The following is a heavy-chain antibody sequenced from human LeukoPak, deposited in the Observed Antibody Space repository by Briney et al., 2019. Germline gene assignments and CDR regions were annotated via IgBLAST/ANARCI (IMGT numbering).Heavy chain of an antibody. J-gene: IGHJ4*02. CDR1: GDSISSYY. CDR2: VYNSGST. Sequence: SETLSLPCTVSGDSISSYYWTWIRQPPGKGLEWIGYVYNSGSTNYNPSLKSRVTISVDTSKNQFSLNLSSVTAADTAVYYCARDRGGSYPYYFDYWGQGARVTVSS. CDR3: ARDRGGSYPYYFDY. D-gene: IGHD1-26*01. V-gene: IGHV4-59*01.